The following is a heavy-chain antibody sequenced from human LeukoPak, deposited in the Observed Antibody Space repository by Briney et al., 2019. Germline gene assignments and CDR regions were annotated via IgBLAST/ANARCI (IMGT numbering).Heavy chain of an antibody. CDR1: GFTVSSNY. Sequence: GGSLRLSCAASGFTVSSNYMSWVRQAPGKGLEWVSAIYSGGSTYYADSVKGRFTISRDNSKNTLYLQMNSLRAEDTAVYYCATDSPGIAAAGRVYWGQGTLVTVSS. D-gene: IGHD6-13*01. V-gene: IGHV3-66*02. J-gene: IGHJ4*02. CDR3: ATDSPGIAAAGRVY. CDR2: IYSGGST.